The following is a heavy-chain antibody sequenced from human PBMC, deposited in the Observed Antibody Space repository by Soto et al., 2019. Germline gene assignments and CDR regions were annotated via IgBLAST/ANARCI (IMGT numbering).Heavy chain of an antibody. CDR1: GYTFTSYG. J-gene: IGHJ5*02. CDR3: ARGPNVVLGLGESLSCFDP. Sequence: QVQLVQSGAEVKKPGASVKVSCKASGYTFTSYGISWVRQAPGQGLEWMGWISAYNGNTNYAQKLQGRVTMATDTXXSXAXXKQRSLRSNDRAVYNCARGPNVVLGLGESLSCFDPWGQGPLVTVSS. CDR2: ISAYNGNT. V-gene: IGHV1-18*01. D-gene: IGHD3-10*01.